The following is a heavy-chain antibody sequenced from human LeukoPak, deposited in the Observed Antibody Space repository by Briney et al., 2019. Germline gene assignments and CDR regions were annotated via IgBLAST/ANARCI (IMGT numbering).Heavy chain of an antibody. CDR2: ISSSSSYI. CDR3: AKDDSPLGEYFQH. J-gene: IGHJ1*01. D-gene: IGHD3-22*01. Sequence: GGSLRLSCAASGFTFSSYSMNWVRQAPGKGLEWVSSISSSSSYIYYADSVKGRFTISRDNSKNTLYLQMNSLRAEDTAVYYCAKDDSPLGEYFQHWGQGTLVTVSS. V-gene: IGHV3-21*04. CDR1: GFTFSSYS.